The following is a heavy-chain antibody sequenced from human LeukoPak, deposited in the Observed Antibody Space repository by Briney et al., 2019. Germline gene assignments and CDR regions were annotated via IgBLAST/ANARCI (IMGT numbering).Heavy chain of an antibody. V-gene: IGHV3-30*02. J-gene: IGHJ4*02. CDR2: IRYDGSDK. CDR3: ATGITYYDYVWGSYPYY. CDR1: GFTFSNFG. D-gene: IGHD3-16*02. Sequence: GGSLRLSCAASGFTFSNFGMHWVRQAPGKGLEWVAFIRYDGSDKYYPDSVKGRFTISRDNSKNTLYLQMNSLRAEDTAVYYCATGITYYDYVWGSYPYYWGQGTLVTVSS.